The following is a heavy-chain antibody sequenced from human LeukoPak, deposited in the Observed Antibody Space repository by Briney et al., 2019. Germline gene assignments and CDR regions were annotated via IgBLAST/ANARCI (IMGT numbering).Heavy chain of an antibody. CDR2: ISFDGSIE. V-gene: IGHV3-30*18. CDR1: GFTFSSYG. Sequence: GGSLRLSCAASGFTFSSYGMHWVRQTPGKGLEWVALISFDGSIEYYVDSVKGRFTISRDNSKNTLFLQMNSLRAEDTAVYYCAKYKGLLRGVNGIDVWGQGTTVTVSS. J-gene: IGHJ6*02. D-gene: IGHD3-22*01. CDR3: AKYKGLLRGVNGIDV.